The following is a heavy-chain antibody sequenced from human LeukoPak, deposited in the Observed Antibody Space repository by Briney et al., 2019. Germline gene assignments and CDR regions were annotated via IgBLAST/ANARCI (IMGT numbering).Heavy chain of an antibody. CDR3: ARVPAADPGYYGMDV. CDR1: GYTFTGYY. Sequence: GASVKVSCKASGYTFTGYYMHWVRQAPGQGLEWMGWINPNSGGTNYAQKFQGRVTMTMDTSISTAYMELSRLRSDDTAVYYCARVPAADPGYYGMDVWGQGTTVTVSS. J-gene: IGHJ6*02. D-gene: IGHD6-13*01. CDR2: INPNSGGT. V-gene: IGHV1-2*02.